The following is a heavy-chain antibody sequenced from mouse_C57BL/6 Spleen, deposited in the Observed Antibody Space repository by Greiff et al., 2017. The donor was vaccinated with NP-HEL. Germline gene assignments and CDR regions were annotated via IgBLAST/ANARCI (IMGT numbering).Heavy chain of an antibody. J-gene: IGHJ1*03. CDR2: IYPGSGNP. D-gene: IGHD2-5*01. Sequence: QVQLQQSGPELVKPGASVKISCKASGYSFTSYYIHWVKQRPGQGLEWIGWIYPGSGNPKYNEKFKGKATLTADTSSSTAYMQLSSLTSEDSAVYYCASPAYYSNYGRWYFDVWGTGTTVTVSS. CDR3: ASPAYYSNYGRWYFDV. V-gene: IGHV1-66*01. CDR1: GYSFTSYY.